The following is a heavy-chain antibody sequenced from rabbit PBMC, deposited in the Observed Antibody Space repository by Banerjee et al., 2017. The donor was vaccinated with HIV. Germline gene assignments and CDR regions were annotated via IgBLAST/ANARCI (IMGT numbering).Heavy chain of an antibody. CDR2: IDTNDGDT. D-gene: IGHD6-1*01. CDR1: GFSFSSNW. Sequence: LEESGGGLVKPGGTLTLTCTVSGFSFSSNWICWVRQAPGKGLEWIACIDTNDGDTDYANWPKGRFTISETSSTTVTLQMTSLTAADTATYFCARLGHADYPYAYGLKLWGQGTLVTVS. CDR3: ARLGHADYPYAYGLKL. V-gene: IGHV1S45*01. J-gene: IGHJ4*01.